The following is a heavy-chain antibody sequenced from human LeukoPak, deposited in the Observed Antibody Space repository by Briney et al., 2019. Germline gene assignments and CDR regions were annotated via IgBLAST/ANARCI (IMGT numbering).Heavy chain of an antibody. CDR2: ISYSGVT. V-gene: IGHV4-39*07. CDR3: ARDPGWFDP. Sequence: SETLSLTCTVSGGSNSSTNYYGGWIRQPPGEGLEWIGSISYSGVTYYNPSLKSRVTISVNTYKNQFSLKLSSVTAADTAVYYCARDPGWFDPWGQGTLVTVSS. CDR1: GGSNSSTNYY. D-gene: IGHD3-10*01. J-gene: IGHJ5*02.